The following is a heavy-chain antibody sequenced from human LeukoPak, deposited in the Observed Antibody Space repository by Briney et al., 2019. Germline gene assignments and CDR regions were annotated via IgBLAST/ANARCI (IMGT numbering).Heavy chain of an antibody. D-gene: IGHD3-16*02. CDR2: VNLQGGT. J-gene: IGHJ4*02. CDR3: AREGGSYRPFDY. V-gene: IGHV4-4*02. Sequence: SETLSLTCDVSGGSITQTNYWTWVRQPPGKGLDWSEEVNLQGGTNYNPSLLRRDALSVDTSANHVSLQMTSVTAAHTPVYYCAREGGSYRPFDYSVQGTLVSVSS. CDR1: GGSITQTNY.